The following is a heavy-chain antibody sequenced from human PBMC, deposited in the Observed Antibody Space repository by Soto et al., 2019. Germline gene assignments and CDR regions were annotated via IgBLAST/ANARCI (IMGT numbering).Heavy chain of an antibody. CDR3: AKATTVTTLNHYGMDV. CDR1: GFTFSSYW. V-gene: IGHV3-23*01. J-gene: IGHJ6*02. Sequence: GGSLRLSCAASGFTFSSYWMHWVRQAPGKGLEWVSAISGSGGSTYYADTVKGRFTVSRDNSKNTLYLQMNSLRAEDTAVYYCAKATTVTTLNHYGMDVWGQGTTVTVSS. CDR2: ISGSGGST. D-gene: IGHD4-4*01.